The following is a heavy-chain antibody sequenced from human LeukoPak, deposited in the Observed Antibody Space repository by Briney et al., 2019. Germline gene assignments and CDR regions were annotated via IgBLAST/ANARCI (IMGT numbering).Heavy chain of an antibody. Sequence: PSETLSLTCTVSGGSISSYYWSWSRQPPGNGLELIGHIHYTGSTNYNPSLMSRVTISVDTSKNKFSLKLSSLTAADTAVYYCARVGAGSSWYDYWGQGTLVTVSS. V-gene: IGHV4-59*01. CDR3: ARVGAGSSWYDY. CDR2: IHYTGST. J-gene: IGHJ4*02. D-gene: IGHD6-13*01. CDR1: GGSISSYY.